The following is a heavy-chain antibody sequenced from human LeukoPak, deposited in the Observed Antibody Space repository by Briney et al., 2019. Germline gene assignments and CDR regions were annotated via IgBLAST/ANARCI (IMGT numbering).Heavy chain of an antibody. Sequence: GGSLRLTCTASALIFSRQCMNWFRQSPGQGLQWVANIKYDGSEKYYVDSVKGRFTISREDAKNSLSLQMDSVRPEDTAVYYCAFNNNFMYWGQGTLVIVSS. CDR3: AFNNNFMY. J-gene: IGHJ4*02. V-gene: IGHV3-7*01. CDR1: ALIFSRQC. D-gene: IGHD4-11*01. CDR2: IKYDGSEK.